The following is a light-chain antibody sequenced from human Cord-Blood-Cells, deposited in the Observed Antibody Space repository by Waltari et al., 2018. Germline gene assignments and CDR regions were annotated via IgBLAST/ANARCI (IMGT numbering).Light chain of an antibody. CDR2: GAS. V-gene: IGKV3-20*01. CDR3: QQYGSSPPFT. Sequence: EIVLTQSPGTLSLSPGERAPLSCRASQSVSSSYLAWYQQKPGQAPRLLIYGASSRATGIPDRFSGSGSGTDFTLTISRLEPEDFAVYYCQQYGSSPPFTFGPGTKVDIK. CDR1: QSVSSSY. J-gene: IGKJ3*01.